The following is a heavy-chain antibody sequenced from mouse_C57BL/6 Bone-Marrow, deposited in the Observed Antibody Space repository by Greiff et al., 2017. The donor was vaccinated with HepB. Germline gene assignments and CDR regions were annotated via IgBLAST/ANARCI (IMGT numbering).Heavy chain of an antibody. CDR2: ISNGGGST. V-gene: IGHV5-12*01. CDR3: ARLYSNYGYFDV. Sequence: EVQLQQSGGGLVQPGGSLKLSCAASGFTFSDYYMYWVRQTPEKRLEWVAYISNGGGSTYYPDTVKGRFTISRDNAKNTLYLQMSRLKSEDTAMYYGARLYSNYGYFDVWGTGTTVTVSS. CDR1: GFTFSDYY. J-gene: IGHJ1*03. D-gene: IGHD2-5*01.